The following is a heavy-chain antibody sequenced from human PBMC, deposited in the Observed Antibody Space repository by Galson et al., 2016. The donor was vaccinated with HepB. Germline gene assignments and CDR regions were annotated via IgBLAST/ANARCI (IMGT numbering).Heavy chain of an antibody. CDR2: IDPSDSYT. CDR3: ARHKGDHSLVHDFDY. V-gene: IGHV5-10-1*01. D-gene: IGHD6-13*01. CDR1: GYSFTNYW. J-gene: IGHJ4*02. Sequence: QSGAEVKKPGESLKISCKGSGYSFTNYWITWVRQMPGKGLEWMGKIDPSDSYTSFSPSFQGHVTLSADRSVSTAYLHWTSLRASDTAMYYCARHKGDHSLVHDFDYWGQGSLVTVSS.